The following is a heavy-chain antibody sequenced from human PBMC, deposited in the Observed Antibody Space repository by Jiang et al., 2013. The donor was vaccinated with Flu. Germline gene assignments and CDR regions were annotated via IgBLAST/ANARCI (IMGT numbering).Heavy chain of an antibody. Sequence: SGAEVKKPGSSVKVSCKASGGTSGSYTFSWVRQAPGQGLEWMGRIIPILDIVNYSQRFQGRLTITADKSSNTAYMELSSLRSEDTAVYYCARDYCGGGTCYFDFWGQGTLVTVSS. J-gene: IGHJ4*02. CDR2: IIPILDIV. D-gene: IGHD2-15*01. CDR3: ARDYCGGGTCYFDF. CDR1: GGTSGSYT. V-gene: IGHV1-69*04.